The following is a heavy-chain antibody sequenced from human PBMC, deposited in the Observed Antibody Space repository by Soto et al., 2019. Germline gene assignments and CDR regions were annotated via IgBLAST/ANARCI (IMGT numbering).Heavy chain of an antibody. Sequence: GGSLRLSCTASGFTFGDYAMSWFRQAPGKGLEWVGFIRSKAYGGTTEYAASVKGRFTISRDDSKSIAYLQMNSLKTEDTAVYYCTRDFTIFGVVTPAPYYYGMDVWGQGTTVTSP. D-gene: IGHD3-3*01. J-gene: IGHJ6*02. CDR1: GFTFGDYA. V-gene: IGHV3-49*03. CDR2: IRSKAYGGTT. CDR3: TRDFTIFGVVTPAPYYYGMDV.